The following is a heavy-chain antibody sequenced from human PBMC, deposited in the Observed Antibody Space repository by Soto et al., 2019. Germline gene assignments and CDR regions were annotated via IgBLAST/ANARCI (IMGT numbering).Heavy chain of an antibody. Sequence: PGGSLRLSCAASGFTFSSYGMHWVRQAPGKGLEWVAVIWYDGSNKYYADSVKGRFTISRDNSENTLYLQMNSLRAEDTAVYYCARERGVEGSGSYNYYYGMDVWGQGTTVTVSS. D-gene: IGHD3-10*01. CDR1: GFTFSSYG. J-gene: IGHJ6*02. V-gene: IGHV3-33*01. CDR2: IWYDGSNK. CDR3: ARERGVEGSGSYNYYYGMDV.